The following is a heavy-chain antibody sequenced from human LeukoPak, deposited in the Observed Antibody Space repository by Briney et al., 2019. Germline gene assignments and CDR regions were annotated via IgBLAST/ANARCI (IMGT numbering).Heavy chain of an antibody. CDR2: ISSSGGST. J-gene: IGHJ4*02. Sequence: GGSLRLSCAASGFTFSSYAMSWVRQAPGKGLEWVSAISSSGGSTYYADSVKGRFTISRDNSKNTLYLQMNSLRAEDTAVYYCARDPYYYDSSGYSPWGQGTLVTVSS. D-gene: IGHD3-22*01. CDR3: ARDPYYYDSSGYSP. V-gene: IGHV3-23*01. CDR1: GFTFSSYA.